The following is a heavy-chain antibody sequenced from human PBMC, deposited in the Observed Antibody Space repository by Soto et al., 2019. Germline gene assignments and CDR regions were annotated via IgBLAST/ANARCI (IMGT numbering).Heavy chain of an antibody. V-gene: IGHV1-69*01. CDR3: ARTPPGIAARIGYYYYGMDV. CDR1: GGTFSSYA. D-gene: IGHD6-6*01. Sequence: QVQLVQSGAAVKKPGSSVKVSCKASGGTFSSYAISWVRQAPGQGLEWMGGIIPIFGTANYAQKFQGSVTITADESTSPASMGLSSLRSEATDVSYCARTPPGIAARIGYYYYGMDVWGQGNTVTVSS. J-gene: IGHJ6*02. CDR2: IIPIFGTA.